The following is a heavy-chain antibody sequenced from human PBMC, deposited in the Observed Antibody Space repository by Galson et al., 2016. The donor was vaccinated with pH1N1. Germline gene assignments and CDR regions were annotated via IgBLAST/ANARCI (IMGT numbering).Heavy chain of an antibody. CDR1: GFSLTTTGVG. J-gene: IGHJ4*02. CDR2: IYWDDDK. D-gene: IGHD3-22*01. Sequence: PALVTPTQTLTLTCTFSGFSLTTTGVGVGWIHQPPGEALEWLALIYWDDDKRYRQSLKNRLTLTNDNSRNEVVLTMTDMDPVDTATDYCVRTIHRLGYGPDYWGQGILVTVSS. V-gene: IGHV2-5*02. CDR3: VRTIHRLGYGPDY.